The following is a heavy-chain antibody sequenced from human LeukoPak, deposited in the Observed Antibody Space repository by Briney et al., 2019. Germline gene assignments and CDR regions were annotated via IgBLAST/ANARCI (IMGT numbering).Heavy chain of an antibody. CDR1: GVSISSYY. D-gene: IGHD3-10*01. CDR2: IYYSGST. CDR3: ARIFPYYGSGFTFDY. J-gene: IGHJ4*02. Sequence: SETLSLTCTVSGVSISSYYWSWIRQPPGKGLEWIGYIYYSGSTNYNPSLKSRVTISGDTSKNQFSLKLSSVTAADTAVYYCARIFPYYGSGFTFDYWGQGTLVTVSS. V-gene: IGHV4-59*01.